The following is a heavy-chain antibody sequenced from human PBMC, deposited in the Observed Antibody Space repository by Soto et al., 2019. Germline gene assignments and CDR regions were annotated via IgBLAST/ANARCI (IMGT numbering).Heavy chain of an antibody. CDR3: ARTSMQSRGYSYGHGGMDV. J-gene: IGHJ6*02. CDR2: IDPSDSYT. V-gene: IGHV5-10-1*01. Sequence: EVQLVQSGAEVKKPGESLRISCKGSGYSFTSYWISWVRQMPGKGLEWMGRIDPSDSYTNYSPSFQGHVTISADKSIGTAYLQWSSLKASDTAMYYCARTSMQSRGYSYGHGGMDVWGQGTTVTVSS. CDR1: GYSFTSYW. D-gene: IGHD5-18*01.